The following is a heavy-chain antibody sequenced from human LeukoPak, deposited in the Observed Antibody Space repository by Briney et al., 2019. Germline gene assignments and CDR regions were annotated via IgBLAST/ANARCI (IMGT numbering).Heavy chain of an antibody. Sequence: GRSLRLSCAVSGFTFTSYSMNWVRQAPGKGREWVSSIIIISSYIYYTDSVKGRFTIYRDNAKDALYLQMNSLRAVDTAVYYCARDRKKRVDYWGQGTRVTVSS. CDR2: IIIISSYI. CDR1: GFTFTSYS. CDR3: ARDRKKRVDY. J-gene: IGHJ4*02. D-gene: IGHD1-14*01. V-gene: IGHV3-21*01.